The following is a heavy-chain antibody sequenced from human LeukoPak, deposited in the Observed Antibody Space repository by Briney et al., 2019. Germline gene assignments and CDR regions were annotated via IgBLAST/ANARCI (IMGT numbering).Heavy chain of an antibody. D-gene: IGHD1-1*01. CDR3: AKDPRGSLERRGHFDF. J-gene: IGHJ4*02. CDR2: ISAGGSST. V-gene: IGHV3-23*01. Sequence: GGSLRLSCAASGFAFDIYAMTWVRQAPGKGQEWVSGISAGGSSTYYADSVKGRFTISRDNSKNTVYLQMNSLRGEDTAVYYCAKDPRGSLERRGHFDFWGQGTLVTVSS. CDR1: GFAFDIYA.